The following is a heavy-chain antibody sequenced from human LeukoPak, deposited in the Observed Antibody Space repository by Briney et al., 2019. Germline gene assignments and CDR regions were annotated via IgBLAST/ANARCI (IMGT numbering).Heavy chain of an antibody. V-gene: IGHV3-30*02. Sequence: GGSLRLSCAASGFTFSSYGMHWVRQAPGKGLEWVAFIRYDGSNKYYADSVKGRFTISRDNAKNSLYLQMNSLRAEDTAVYYCARVGYGGNSEFDYWGQGTLVTVSS. CDR2: IRYDGSNK. CDR1: GFTFSSYG. D-gene: IGHD4-23*01. J-gene: IGHJ4*02. CDR3: ARVGYGGNSEFDY.